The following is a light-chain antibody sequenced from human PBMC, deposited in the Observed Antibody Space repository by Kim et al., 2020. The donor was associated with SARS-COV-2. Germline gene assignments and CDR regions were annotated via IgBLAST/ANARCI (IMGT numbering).Light chain of an antibody. CDR3: QSFDNSLTGVV. Sequence: QRGTFSCAGSSSNIGAGYGVHWYQQIPGTAPKLLITDSTNRPSGVPDRFSGSISGTSASLVITGLQVDDEADYYCQSFDNSLTGVVFGGGTKVTVL. CDR2: DST. V-gene: IGLV1-40*01. CDR1: SSNIGAGYG. J-gene: IGLJ2*01.